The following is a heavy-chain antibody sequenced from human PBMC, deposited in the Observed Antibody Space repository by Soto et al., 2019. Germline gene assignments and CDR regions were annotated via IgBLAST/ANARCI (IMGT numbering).Heavy chain of an antibody. D-gene: IGHD5-12*01. Sequence: QVQLVQSGAEVKKPGSSVKVSCKASGGTFSSYTISWVRQAPGQGLEWMGRIIPILGIANYAQKFQGRVTXTAXKXKSTAYMELSSLRSEDTAVYYCARVEMATNSNWFDPWGQGTLVTVSS. V-gene: IGHV1-69*02. CDR2: IIPILGIA. CDR3: ARVEMATNSNWFDP. J-gene: IGHJ5*02. CDR1: GGTFSSYT.